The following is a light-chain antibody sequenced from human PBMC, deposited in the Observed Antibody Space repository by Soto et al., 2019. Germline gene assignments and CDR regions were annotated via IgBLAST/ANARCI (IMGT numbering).Light chain of an antibody. J-gene: IGLJ1*01. CDR3: SSYTSSSTLGLYV. CDR2: DVS. V-gene: IGLV2-14*01. Sequence: QSVLTQPASVSGSPGQSSTISCTGTSSDVGGYNYVSWYQQHPGKAPKLMIYDVSNRPSGVSNRFSGSKSGNTASLTISGLQAEDEADYYCSSYTSSSTLGLYVFGTGTKVTV. CDR1: SSDVGGYNY.